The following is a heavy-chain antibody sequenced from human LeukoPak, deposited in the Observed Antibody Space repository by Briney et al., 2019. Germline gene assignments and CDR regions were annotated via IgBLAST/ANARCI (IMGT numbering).Heavy chain of an antibody. Sequence: GGSLRLSCAASGFTFGTCAMHWVRQAPGKGLEWVAVTSYDGSRKHYADSVTGRFTLSRDNSKNTLYLQMNSLRPEDTAVYYCAKDLTGSYSVDYWGQGTLVTVSS. CDR3: AKDLTGSYSVDY. V-gene: IGHV3-30-3*01. J-gene: IGHJ4*02. CDR2: TSYDGSRK. CDR1: GFTFGTCA. D-gene: IGHD1-26*01.